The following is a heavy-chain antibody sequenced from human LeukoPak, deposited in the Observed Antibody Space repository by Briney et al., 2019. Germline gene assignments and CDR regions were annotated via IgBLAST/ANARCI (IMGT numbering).Heavy chain of an antibody. CDR3: ARGLLWFGESTPDYGMGV. CDR1: GFTFSSYS. J-gene: IGHJ6*04. V-gene: IGHV3-21*01. D-gene: IGHD3-10*01. CDR2: ISSSSSYI. Sequence: GGSLRLSCAASGFTFSSYSMNWVRQAPGKGLEWVSSISSSSSYIYYADSVKGRFTISRDNAKNSLYLQMNSLRAEDTAVYYCARGLLWFGESTPDYGMGVWGKGTTVTVSS.